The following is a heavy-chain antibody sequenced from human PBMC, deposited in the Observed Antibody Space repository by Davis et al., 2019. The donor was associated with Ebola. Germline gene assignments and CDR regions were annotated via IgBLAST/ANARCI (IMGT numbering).Heavy chain of an antibody. CDR2: IKTDGSTT. D-gene: IGHD2-2*01. V-gene: IGHV3-74*01. J-gene: IGHJ6*02. CDR1: GFTFSSYG. Sequence: HTGGSLRLSCVASGFTFSSYGMHWVRQAPGKGLEWVARIKTDGSTTGYADSVKGRFTISRDKTKNTLYLQMNSLRGEDTAVYYCVRDTSHQLPHWLYYFYGMDVWGQGTTVTVSS. CDR3: VRDTSHQLPHWLYYFYGMDV.